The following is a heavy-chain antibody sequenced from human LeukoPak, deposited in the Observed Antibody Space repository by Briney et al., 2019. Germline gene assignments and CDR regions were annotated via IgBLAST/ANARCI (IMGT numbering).Heavy chain of an antibody. V-gene: IGHV1-2*06. J-gene: IGHJ4*02. CDR3: ARDTAMVYFDY. CDR2: INPNSGGT. D-gene: IGHD5-18*01. CDR1: GYTFAGYY. Sequence: ASVKVSCKASGYTFAGYYIHWVRQAPGQGLEWMGRINPNSGGTNYAQKFQGRVTMTRDTSISTAYMELSRLRSDDTAVYYCARDTAMVYFDYWGQGTLVTVSS.